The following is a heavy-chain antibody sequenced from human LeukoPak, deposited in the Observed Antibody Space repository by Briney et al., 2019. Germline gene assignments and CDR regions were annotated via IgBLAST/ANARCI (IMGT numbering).Heavy chain of an antibody. J-gene: IGHJ6*04. CDR2: IGTAGDT. D-gene: IGHD5-24*01. CDR1: GFTFSSYD. Sequence: GGSLRLSCAASGFTFSSYDMHWVRQATGKGLEWVSAIGTAGDTYYPGSVKGRFTISRENAKNSLYLQMNSLRAGDTAVYYCARGGRWLPEYYYYGMDVWGKGTTVTVSS. CDR3: ARGGRWLPEYYYYGMDV. V-gene: IGHV3-13*01.